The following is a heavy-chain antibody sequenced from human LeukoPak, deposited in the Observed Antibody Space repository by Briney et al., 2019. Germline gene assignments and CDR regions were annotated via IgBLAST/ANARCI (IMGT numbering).Heavy chain of an antibody. D-gene: IGHD3-3*01. J-gene: IGHJ4*02. CDR3: AKPYYDFWSGYRRGPYYFDY. CDR2: IRYDGSNK. CDR1: GFTFSSYG. Sequence: PGGSLRLSCAASGFTFSSYGMHWVRQAPGKGLEWVAFIRYDGSNKYYADPVKGRFTISRDNSKNTLYLQMNSLRAEDTAVYYCAKPYYDFWSGYRRGPYYFDYWGQGTLVTVSS. V-gene: IGHV3-30*02.